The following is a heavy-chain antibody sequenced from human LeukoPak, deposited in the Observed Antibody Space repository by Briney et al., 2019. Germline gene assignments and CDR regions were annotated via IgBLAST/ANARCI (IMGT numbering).Heavy chain of an antibody. D-gene: IGHD2-15*01. CDR2: IKGNGNEQ. J-gene: IGHJ6*02. V-gene: IGHV3-7*01. Sequence: GGSLRLSCAASGFIVSSNYMSWVRQAPGKGLEWVANIKGNGNEQYYVDSVKGRFIMSRDNAKNSLYLQMNSLRDEDTAVYYCARDKAEKYCSGGSCYSIPRYYYYGMDVWGQGTTVTVSS. CDR3: ARDKAEKYCSGGSCYSIPRYYYYGMDV. CDR1: GFIVSSNY.